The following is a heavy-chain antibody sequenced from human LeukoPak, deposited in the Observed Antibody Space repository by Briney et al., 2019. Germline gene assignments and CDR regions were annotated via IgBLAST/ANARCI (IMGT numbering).Heavy chain of an antibody. CDR3: ARLWDLTLFDY. J-gene: IGHJ4*02. V-gene: IGHV4-59*01. CDR1: GGSISPYY. CDR2: VYYTGGT. D-gene: IGHD1-26*01. Sequence: SETLSLTCTVSGGSISPYYWSWIRQPPGKGLEWIGYVYYTGGTDYNPSLKSRVTISVDMSKNQFSLRLTSVTAADTAVYYCARLWDLTLFDYWGQGSLVTVSS.